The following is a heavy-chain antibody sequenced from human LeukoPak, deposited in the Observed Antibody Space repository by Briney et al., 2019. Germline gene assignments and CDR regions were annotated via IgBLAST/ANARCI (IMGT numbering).Heavy chain of an antibody. D-gene: IGHD1-1*01. J-gene: IGHJ4*02. Sequence: SETLSLTCTVSGGTISPYSWSWIRQTPGKGLEWIGYILYSGTTTNYNPSLKSRLTISVDTSKNQFSLKLSSVTAAGTAVYYCAGVGDWNVLAYWGQGTLVTVSS. V-gene: IGHV4-59*01. CDR3: AGVGDWNVLAY. CDR1: GGTISPYS. CDR2: ILYSGTT.